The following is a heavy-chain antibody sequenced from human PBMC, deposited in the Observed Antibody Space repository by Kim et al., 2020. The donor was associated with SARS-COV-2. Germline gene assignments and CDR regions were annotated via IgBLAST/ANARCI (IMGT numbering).Heavy chain of an antibody. CDR2: LRSRVDGGTA. Sequence: GGSLRLSCAASGFTFTRVWLSWVRQAPGKGLEWVGRLRSRVDGGTADYAAPVKGRFTISRDDSKDTLYLNGLTTEDTAVYYCTTDYERIGGLCDGDICYPASLWGQGTLVTVSS. CDR3: TTDYERIGGLCDGDICYPASL. J-gene: IGHJ4*02. CDR1: GFTFTRVW. D-gene: IGHD2-15*01. V-gene: IGHV3-15*01.